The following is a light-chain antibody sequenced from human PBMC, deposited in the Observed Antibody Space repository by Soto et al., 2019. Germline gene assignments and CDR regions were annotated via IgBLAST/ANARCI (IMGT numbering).Light chain of an antibody. J-gene: IGKJ1*01. CDR2: GAS. V-gene: IGKV3-20*01. CDR1: QSVSSNR. CDR3: QQYHSTPRT. Sequence: EIVLTQSPGTLSLSPGQRATLSCRASQSVSSNRLAWYQQKPGQAPRLPIYGASSRATGIPDRFSGGGSGTDFTLTISRLEPEDFAVYYCQQYHSTPRTFGQGTKVEI.